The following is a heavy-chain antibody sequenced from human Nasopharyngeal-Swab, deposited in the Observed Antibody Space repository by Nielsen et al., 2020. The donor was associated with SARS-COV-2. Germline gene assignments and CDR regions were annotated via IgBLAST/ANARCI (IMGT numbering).Heavy chain of an antibody. CDR3: ATREFGGAMGY. J-gene: IGHJ4*02. CDR1: GFTFSSSG. CDR2: ISYDGSNK. V-gene: IGHV3-30*03. D-gene: IGHD3-16*01. Sequence: GESLKISCAASGFTFSSSGMHWVRQAPGKGLEWVAVISYDGSNKYYADSVKGRFTISRDNSKNTLYLQMNSLRAEDTAVYYCATREFGGAMGYWGQGTLVTVSS.